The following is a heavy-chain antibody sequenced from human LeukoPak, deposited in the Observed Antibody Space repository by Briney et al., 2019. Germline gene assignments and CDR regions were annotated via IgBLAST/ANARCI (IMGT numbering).Heavy chain of an antibody. J-gene: IGHJ6*02. CDR3: AKVKANYYYGMDV. V-gene: IGHV3-23*01. CDR2: SSGSGDST. Sequence: GGSLRLSCAASGFTLSSYAMTWVRQAPGKGLEWVSASSGSGDSTYFADSVRGRFTISRDNSNNTLYLQMNSLRAEDTAVYYCAKVKANYYYGMDVWGQGTTVTVSS. CDR1: GFTLSSYA.